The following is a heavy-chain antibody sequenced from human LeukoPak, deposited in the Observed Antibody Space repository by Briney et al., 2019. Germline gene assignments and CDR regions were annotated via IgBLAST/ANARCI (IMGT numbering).Heavy chain of an antibody. J-gene: IGHJ4*02. CDR3: AKSSNYGGAYFDY. CDR2: ISSSSSTI. D-gene: IGHD3-10*01. CDR1: GFTFSSYS. Sequence: PGGSLRLSCAASGFTFSSYSMNWVRQAPGKGLEWVSYISSSSSTIYYADSVKGRSTISRDNSRDTLYLQMNSLRVEDTAVYYCAKSSNYGGAYFDYWGQGTLVTVSS. V-gene: IGHV3-48*01.